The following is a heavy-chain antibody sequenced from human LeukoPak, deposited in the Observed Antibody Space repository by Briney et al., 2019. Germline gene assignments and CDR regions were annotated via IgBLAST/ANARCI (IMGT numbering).Heavy chain of an antibody. CDR2: IWYDGSNK. J-gene: IGHJ4*02. D-gene: IGHD3-3*01. CDR1: GFTFSSYS. Sequence: GGSLRLSCAASGFTFSSYSMNWVRQAPGKGLGWVAVIWYDGSNKYYADSVKGRFTISRDNSKNTLYLQMNSLRAEDTAVYYCARDYEEYFDYWGQGTLVTVSS. CDR3: ARDYEEYFDY. V-gene: IGHV3-33*08.